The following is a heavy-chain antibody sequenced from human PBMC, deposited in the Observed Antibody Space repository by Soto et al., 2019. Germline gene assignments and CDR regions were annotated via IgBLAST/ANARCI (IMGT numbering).Heavy chain of an antibody. D-gene: IGHD7-27*01. V-gene: IGHV4-59*11. J-gene: IGHJ4*02. CDR3: TSANWFSEF. CDR2: IYYNVIT. Sequence: SETMSLTSTVFDGTISNLYWSCIRQPPGKGLEWLGYIYYNVITNYNPSLNRRISMSMDNSKNQVSLNLTSMSATDTSTYYCTSANWFSEFWGKGTPVTVTP. CDR1: DGTISNLY.